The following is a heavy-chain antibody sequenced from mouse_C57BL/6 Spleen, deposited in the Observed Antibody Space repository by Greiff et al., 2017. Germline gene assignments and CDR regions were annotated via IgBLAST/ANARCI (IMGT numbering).Heavy chain of an antibody. Sequence: EVKLMESGGGLVKPGGSLKLSCAASGFTFSSYAMSWVRQTPEKRLEWVATISDGGSYTYYPDNVKGRFTISRDNAKNHLYLQMSHLKSEDTAMYYCARGTTPVATGAMDYWGQGTSVTVSS. CDR3: ARGTTPVATGAMDY. CDR2: ISDGGSYT. V-gene: IGHV5-4*03. J-gene: IGHJ4*01. CDR1: GFTFSSYA. D-gene: IGHD1-1*01.